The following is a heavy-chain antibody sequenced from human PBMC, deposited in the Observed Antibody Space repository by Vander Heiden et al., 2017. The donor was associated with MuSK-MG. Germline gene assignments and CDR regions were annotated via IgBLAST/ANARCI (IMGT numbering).Heavy chain of an antibody. CDR2: ISWNSGSI. D-gene: IGHD2-15*01. CDR1: GFTFDDYA. Sequence: EVQLVESGGGLVQPGRSLRLSCAASGFTFDDYAMHWVRQAPGKGLEWVSGISWNSGSIGYADSVKGRFTISRDNAKNSLYLQMNSLRAEDTALYYCAKDFGGNADYWGQGTLVTVSS. CDR3: AKDFGGNADY. J-gene: IGHJ4*02. V-gene: IGHV3-9*01.